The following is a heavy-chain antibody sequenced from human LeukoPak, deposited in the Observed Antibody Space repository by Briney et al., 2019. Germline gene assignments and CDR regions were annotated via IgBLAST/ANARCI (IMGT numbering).Heavy chain of an antibody. D-gene: IGHD4-17*01. CDR3: ARFPRKTVTTNY. Sequence: ASVKVSCKASGGTFSGYYMHWVRQAPGQGLEWMGRINPNSGDTNYAQKFQGGVTMTRDTSVSTAYMELSRLRSDDTAVYYCARFPRKTVTTNYWGQGTLVTVSS. J-gene: IGHJ4*02. CDR1: GGTFSGYY. V-gene: IGHV1-2*06. CDR2: INPNSGDT.